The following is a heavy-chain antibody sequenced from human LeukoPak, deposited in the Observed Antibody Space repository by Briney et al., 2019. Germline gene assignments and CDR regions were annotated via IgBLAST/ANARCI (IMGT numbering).Heavy chain of an antibody. CDR1: GFTVSSNY. CDR2: IYSGGST. Sequence: PGGSLRLSCAASGFTVSSNYMSWVRQAPGKGLEWVSVIYSGGSTYYADSVKGRFTISRDNSKNTLYLQMNSLRAEDTAVYYCASHPEGGGSPLLRSYHPWGQGTLVTVSS. J-gene: IGHJ5*02. V-gene: IGHV3-66*02. CDR3: ASHPEGGGSPLLRSYHP. D-gene: IGHD2-15*01.